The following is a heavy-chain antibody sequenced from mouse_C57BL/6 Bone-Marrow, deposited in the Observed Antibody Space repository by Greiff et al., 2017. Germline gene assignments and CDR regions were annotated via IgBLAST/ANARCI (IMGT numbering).Heavy chain of an antibody. Sequence: PGASVKLSCKASGYTFTSYWMQWVKQRPGQGLEWIGEIDPSDSYTTYNQKFKGKATLTVDTSSSTAYMQLSSLTSEDSAVYYCARRDYYGSSPGWFADWGQGTLVTVSA. V-gene: IGHV1-50*01. CDR1: GYTFTSYW. J-gene: IGHJ3*01. D-gene: IGHD1-1*01. CDR3: ARRDYYGSSPGWFAD. CDR2: IDPSDSYT.